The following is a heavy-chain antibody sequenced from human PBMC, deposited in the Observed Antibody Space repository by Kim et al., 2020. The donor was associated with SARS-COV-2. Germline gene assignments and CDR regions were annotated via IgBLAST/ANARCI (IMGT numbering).Heavy chain of an antibody. Sequence: GGSLRLSCAASGFTFSSYSMNWVRQAPGKGLEWVSSISSSSYIYYADSVKGRFTISRDNAKNSLYLQMNSLRAEDTAVYYCARAPSGSYSHFDYWGQGTLVTVSS. D-gene: IGHD1-26*01. CDR2: ISSSSYI. V-gene: IGHV3-21*01. CDR3: ARAPSGSYSHFDY. J-gene: IGHJ4*02. CDR1: GFTFSSYS.